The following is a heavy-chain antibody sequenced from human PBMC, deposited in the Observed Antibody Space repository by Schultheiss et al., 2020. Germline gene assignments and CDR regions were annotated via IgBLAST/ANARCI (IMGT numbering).Heavy chain of an antibody. J-gene: IGHJ5*02. CDR3: VRDRRATVTLDP. V-gene: IGHV3-30-3*01. CDR1: GFTFSSYA. CDR2: ISYDGSNK. D-gene: IGHD4-17*01. Sequence: GGSLRLSCAASGFTFSSYAMHWVRQAPGKGLEWVAVISYDGSNKYYADSVKGRFTISRDNARNSLDLQMNSLRVEDTAVYYCVRDRRATVTLDPWGQGALVTVSS.